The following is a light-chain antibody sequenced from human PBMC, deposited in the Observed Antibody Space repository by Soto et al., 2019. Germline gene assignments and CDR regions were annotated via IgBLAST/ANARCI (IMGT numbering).Light chain of an antibody. Sequence: EIVSTQSPGTLSLSPGDRATLSCRASQSVSSSYLAWYQQKPGQAPRLLIYGASSRATGIPDRFSGSGSGTDFTLTISRLEPEDFAVYYCQQYGSSPWTFGQGTKVEIK. CDR3: QQYGSSPWT. J-gene: IGKJ1*01. V-gene: IGKV3-20*01. CDR2: GAS. CDR1: QSVSSSY.